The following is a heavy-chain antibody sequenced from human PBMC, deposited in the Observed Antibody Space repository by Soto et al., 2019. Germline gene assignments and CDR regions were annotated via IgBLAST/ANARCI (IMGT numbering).Heavy chain of an antibody. CDR3: ARVWERTVTTRNYFYGMDV. Sequence: EVQLLESGGGLVQPGESLTLSCAASGFTFYSYALTWVRQAPGKGLEWVSTISGSGGTTYFVDSVKGRFTISRDNYKNTLYLQMNSRRAEDTAVYSCARVWERTVTTRNYFYGMDVWGPGTTVTVSS. D-gene: IGHD4-17*01. V-gene: IGHV3-23*01. J-gene: IGHJ6*02. CDR2: ISGSGGTT. CDR1: GFTFYSYA.